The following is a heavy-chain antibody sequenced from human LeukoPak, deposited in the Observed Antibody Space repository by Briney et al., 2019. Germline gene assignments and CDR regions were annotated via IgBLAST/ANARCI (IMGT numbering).Heavy chain of an antibody. V-gene: IGHV3-11*01. J-gene: IGHJ4*02. CDR1: GFTFSDYW. CDR2: ISSAGSSI. Sequence: GGSLRLSCAGSGFTFSDYWVDWVREAPGKGLEWVSYISSAGSSIVYADSVKGRFTVSRDNAKNSLFLQMNSLRAEDTAVYYCARARGAGPGAHFDYWGQGAPVIVSS. D-gene: IGHD3-10*01. CDR3: ARARGAGPGAHFDY.